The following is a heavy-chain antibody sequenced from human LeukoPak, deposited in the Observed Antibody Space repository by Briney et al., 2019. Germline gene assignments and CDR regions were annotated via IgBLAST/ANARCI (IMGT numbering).Heavy chain of an antibody. V-gene: IGHV4-39*07. CDR3: ARVIAATEYYFDY. CDR1: GGSISSSSYY. J-gene: IGHJ4*02. CDR2: IYYSGST. Sequence: SETLSLTCTVSGGSISSSSYYWGWIRQPPGKGLEWIGSIYYSGSTYYNPSLKSRVTISVDTSKNQFSLKLNSVTAADTAVYYCARVIAATEYYFDYWGQGTLVTVSS. D-gene: IGHD6-13*01.